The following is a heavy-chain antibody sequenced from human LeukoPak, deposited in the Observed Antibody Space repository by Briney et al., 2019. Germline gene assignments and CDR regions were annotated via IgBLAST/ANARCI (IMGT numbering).Heavy chain of an antibody. J-gene: IGHJ4*02. Sequence: GASVKVSCKASGYIFTSFYMHWVRQAPGQGLEWMGRINPNSGGTNYAQKFQGRVTMTRDTSINTAYMELSRLRSDDTAVYYCAREYCSGTSCYTFDYWGQGTLVTVSS. CDR3: AREYCSGTSCYTFDY. CDR2: INPNSGGT. CDR1: GYIFTSFY. D-gene: IGHD2-2*02. V-gene: IGHV1-2*06.